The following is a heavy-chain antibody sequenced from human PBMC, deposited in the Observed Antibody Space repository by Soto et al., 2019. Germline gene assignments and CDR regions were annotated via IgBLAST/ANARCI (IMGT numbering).Heavy chain of an antibody. CDR3: AKKGLGSLTTYGNSGDCHYAFDI. V-gene: IGHV3-23*01. Sequence: EVQLLESGGGLVQPGGSLRLSCAASGFTFSNYAMTWVRQAPGKGLEWVSTISGGGDGTFYADSVKGRFTIARDNSRNTVYLQMNGLRAEDTAVYYCAKKGLGSLTTYGNSGDCHYAFDIWGQGTMVTVSS. CDR1: GFTFSNYA. J-gene: IGHJ3*02. D-gene: IGHD2-21*02. CDR2: ISGGGDGT.